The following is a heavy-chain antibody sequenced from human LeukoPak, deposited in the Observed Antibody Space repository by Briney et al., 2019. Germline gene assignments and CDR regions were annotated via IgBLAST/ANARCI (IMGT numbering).Heavy chain of an antibody. D-gene: IGHD3-3*01. V-gene: IGHV4-59*08. CDR2: IYYSGST. CDR1: GASISGYY. J-gene: IGHJ6*02. CDR3: ARYYSVRFLEWSMDV. Sequence: SETLSLTCTVSGASISGYYWSWIRQPPGKGLEWIGYIYYSGSTNYNPSLKSRVTISVDTSKNQFSLKLSSVTAADTAVYYCARYYSVRFLEWSMDVWGQGTTVTVSS.